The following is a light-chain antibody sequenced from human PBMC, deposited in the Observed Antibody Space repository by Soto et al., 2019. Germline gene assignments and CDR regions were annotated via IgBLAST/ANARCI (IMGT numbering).Light chain of an antibody. CDR1: RSFSSSY. CDR3: HHYDSSPPYT. Sequence: EIVLTQPPGTLSLSPGERATLSCRASRSFSSSYLAWYQHKVGQAPRLLIYAASTRATGIPDRFSGSGSATDFTLTISRLEPEDSAVYYCHHYDSSPPYTFGQGTKLEIK. V-gene: IGKV3-20*01. CDR2: AAS. J-gene: IGKJ2*01.